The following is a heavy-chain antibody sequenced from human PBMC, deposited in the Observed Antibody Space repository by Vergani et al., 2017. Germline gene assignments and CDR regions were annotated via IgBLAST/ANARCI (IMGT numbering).Heavy chain of an antibody. D-gene: IGHD3-10*01. V-gene: IGHV3-7*01. CDR3: ARVLGESLSYYYYGSGSYCDY. J-gene: IGHJ4*02. CDR2: IKQDGSEK. Sequence: VQLVESGGGVVQPGRSLRLSCAASGFTFSSYAMHWVRQAPGKGLEWVANIKQDGSEKYYVDSVKGRFTISRDNAKNSLYLQMNSLRAEDTAVYYCARVLGESLSYYYYGSGSYCDYWGQGTLVTVSS. CDR1: GFTFSSYA.